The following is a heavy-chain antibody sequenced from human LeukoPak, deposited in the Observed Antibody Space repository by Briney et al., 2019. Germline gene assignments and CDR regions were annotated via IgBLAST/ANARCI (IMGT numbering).Heavy chain of an antibody. CDR3: ARDRDGYRGFDAFDI. Sequence: PSETLSLTCTVSGDSITNYYWNWIRQPPGKGLEWIGYIYYSGSTYYNPSLKSRVTISINTSKNQFSLKLNSVTAADTAVYFCARDRDGYRGFDAFDIWGQGTMVTVSS. CDR1: GDSITNYY. V-gene: IGHV4-59*12. CDR2: IYYSGST. J-gene: IGHJ3*02. D-gene: IGHD5-24*01.